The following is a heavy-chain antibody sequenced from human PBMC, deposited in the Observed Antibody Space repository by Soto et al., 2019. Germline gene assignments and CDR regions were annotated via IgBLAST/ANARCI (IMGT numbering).Heavy chain of an antibody. CDR3: TRDAARDSSAGGWFDR. CDR2: ISGNSAYI. Sequence: EVQLVESGGGLVKPGGSLRLSCAASGFTFRSFTMNWVRQAPGKGLEWVSAISGNSAYIYYTDAVSGRFTISRDNAKNSLHLQMNSLRAEDTAVYCCTRDAARDSSAGGWFDRWGPGTLVTVSS. V-gene: IGHV3-21*02. CDR1: GFTFRSFT. D-gene: IGHD6-13*01. J-gene: IGHJ5*02.